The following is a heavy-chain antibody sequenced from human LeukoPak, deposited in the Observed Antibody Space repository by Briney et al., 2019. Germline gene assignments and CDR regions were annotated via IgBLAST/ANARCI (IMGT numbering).Heavy chain of an antibody. V-gene: IGHV1-2*02. CDR2: INPNSGGT. J-gene: IGHJ4*02. CDR1: GYTFTIYY. CDR3: ARDKGQQLVTTHHVLGY. Sequence: PGASVKVSCKASGYTFTIYYTHWVRQAPGQGLEWMGWINPNSGGTNYAQKFQGRVTMTRDTSISTAYMELSRLRSDDTAVYYCARDKGQQLVTTHHVLGYWGQGTLVTVSS. D-gene: IGHD6-13*01.